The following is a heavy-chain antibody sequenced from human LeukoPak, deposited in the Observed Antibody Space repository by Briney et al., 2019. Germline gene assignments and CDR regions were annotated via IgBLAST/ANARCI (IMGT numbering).Heavy chain of an antibody. CDR2: INHSGST. V-gene: IGHV4-34*01. J-gene: IGHJ4*02. CDR1: GGSSSGYY. D-gene: IGHD3-10*01. Sequence: SETLSLTCAVYGGSSSGYYWSWIRQPPGKGLEWIGEINHSGSTNYNPSLKSRVTIPVDTSKNQFSLKLSSVTAADTAVYYCARGRIVGTMARGADYWGQGTLVTVSS. CDR3: ARGRIVGTMARGADY.